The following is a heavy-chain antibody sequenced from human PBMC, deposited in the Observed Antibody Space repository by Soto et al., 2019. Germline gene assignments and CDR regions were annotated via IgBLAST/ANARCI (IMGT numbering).Heavy chain of an antibody. Sequence: PGGSLRLSCAASGFTFSSYAMSWVRQAPGKGLEWVSAISGSGGSTYYADSVKGRFTISRDSSKNTLYLQMNSLRAEDTAVYYCAKASPRSYYALDDFDDWGQGTLVTVSS. D-gene: IGHD1-26*01. J-gene: IGHJ4*02. CDR2: ISGSGGST. V-gene: IGHV3-23*01. CDR3: AKASPRSYYALDDFDD. CDR1: GFTFSSYA.